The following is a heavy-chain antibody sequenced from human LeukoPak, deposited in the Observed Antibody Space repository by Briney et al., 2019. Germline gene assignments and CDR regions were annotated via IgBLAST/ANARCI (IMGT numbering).Heavy chain of an antibody. CDR1: GVSISPYY. J-gene: IGHJ4*02. CDR2: IHTSGSN. Sequence: SETLSLTCTVSGVSISPYYWAWIRQPPGKGLEWIGYIHTSGSNNQYPSLKSRVTISVDTSKNQFSLKLSSVTAADTAVYYCASLYGDYADYWGQGTLVTVSS. CDR3: ASLYGDYADY. D-gene: IGHD4-17*01. V-gene: IGHV4-4*09.